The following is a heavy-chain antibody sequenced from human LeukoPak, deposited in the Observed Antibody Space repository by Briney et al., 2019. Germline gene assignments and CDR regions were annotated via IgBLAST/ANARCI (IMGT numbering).Heavy chain of an antibody. Sequence: PGGSLRLSCAASGFTVSSNYMSWVRQAPGKGLEWVSVIYSGGSTYYADSVKGRFTISRDNSNNTLYLQMNSLRAEDTAVYYCARQKSRSNFQHWGQGTLVTVSS. CDR3: ARQKSRSNFQH. CDR2: IYSGGST. CDR1: GFTVSSNY. J-gene: IGHJ1*01. D-gene: IGHD1-14*01. V-gene: IGHV3-53*01.